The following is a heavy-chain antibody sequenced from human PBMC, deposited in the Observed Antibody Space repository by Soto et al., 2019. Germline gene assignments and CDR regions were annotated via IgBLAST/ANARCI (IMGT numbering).Heavy chain of an antibody. D-gene: IGHD6-13*01. CDR2: IWYDGSNK. J-gene: IGHJ6*03. CDR3: ARAPIYLAAAGNYYYYYMDV. V-gene: IGHV3-33*01. CDR1: GFTFSSYG. Sequence: GGSLRLSCAASGFTFSSYGMHWVRQAPGKGLEWVAVIWYDGSNKYYADSVKGRFTISRDNSKNTLYLQMNSLRAEDTAVYYCARAPIYLAAAGNYYYYYMDVWGKGTTVTVSS.